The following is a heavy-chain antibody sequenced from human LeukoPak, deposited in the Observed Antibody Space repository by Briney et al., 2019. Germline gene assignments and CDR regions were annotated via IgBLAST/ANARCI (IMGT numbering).Heavy chain of an antibody. Sequence: GGSLRLSCSASGFTFNSYAMSWVRLAPGKGLEWVSGISGGGDTTFYENSVKGRFTASRDNSKNTLYLQMSSLRAEDTAVYYCAKGYYYGRFDYWGQGTLVTVSS. D-gene: IGHD3-10*01. J-gene: IGHJ4*02. CDR2: ISGGGDTT. CDR1: GFTFNSYA. V-gene: IGHV3-23*01. CDR3: AKGYYYGRFDY.